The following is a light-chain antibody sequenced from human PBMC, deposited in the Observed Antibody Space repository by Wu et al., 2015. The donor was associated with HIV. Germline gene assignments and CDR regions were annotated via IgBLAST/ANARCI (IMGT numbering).Light chain of an antibody. J-gene: IGKJ2*01. CDR2: QAS. CDR1: QNIRSW. CDR3: QEYSGHQYN. Sequence: DVLMTQSPSTLSASVGDRVTITCRASQNIRSWLAWYQQKPGKAPKLLIYQASNLETGVPSRFSGRGSGTDFTLAINSLQPDDFATYYCQEYSGHQYNFGQGTKLEIK. V-gene: IGKV1-5*03.